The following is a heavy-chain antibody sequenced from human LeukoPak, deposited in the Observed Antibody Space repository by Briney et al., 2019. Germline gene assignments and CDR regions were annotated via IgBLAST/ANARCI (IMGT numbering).Heavy chain of an antibody. Sequence: GGSLRLSCTASGFTFSNYWMHWVRQAPGKGLVWVSRINSDGSSTTSADSVKGRFTISRDNAKNTLYLQMNSLRAEDTAVYYCAKGGATVIDYWGQGTLVTVSS. CDR2: INSDGSST. D-gene: IGHD4-17*01. J-gene: IGHJ4*02. CDR3: AKGGATVIDY. CDR1: GFTFSNYW. V-gene: IGHV3-74*01.